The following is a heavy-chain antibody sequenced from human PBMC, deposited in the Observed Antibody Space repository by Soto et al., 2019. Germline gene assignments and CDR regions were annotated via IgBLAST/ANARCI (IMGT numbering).Heavy chain of an antibody. V-gene: IGHV1-69*12. CDR3: ARESRYGSGGSCYCLPSIVN. J-gene: IGHJ4*02. CDR1: GGTFSSYA. D-gene: IGHD2-15*01. Sequence: QVQLVQSGAEVKKPGSSVQVSCKASGGTFSSYAISWVRQAPGQGLEWMGGTIPSFGTANYAQKFQGRVTIPAEESTSTAYMDLSTLRAEVTAVYYCARESRYGSGGSCYCLPSIVNCGQGTLVTVSS. CDR2: TIPSFGTA.